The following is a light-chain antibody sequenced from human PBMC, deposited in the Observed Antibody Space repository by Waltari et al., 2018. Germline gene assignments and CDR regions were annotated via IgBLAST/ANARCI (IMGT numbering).Light chain of an antibody. CDR3: HNYYNIPHI. J-gene: IGKJ2*01. V-gene: IGKV4-1*01. CDR2: LAS. CDR1: QSVVFSATNKNY. Sequence: DLVMTQYPDSLAVSLGERATINCKSSQSVVFSATNKNYLAWYQQRPGQPPKVLIYLASTRESGFPERFIGSGSATDFTLTISSLQAEDVAVYYCHNYYNIPHIFGQGTKVEIK.